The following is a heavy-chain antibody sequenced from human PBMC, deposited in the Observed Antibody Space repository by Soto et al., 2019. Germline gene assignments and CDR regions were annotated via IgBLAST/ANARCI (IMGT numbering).Heavy chain of an antibody. CDR1: GFTFSSYW. CDR3: ARARTYDFWTPGGWFDP. Sequence: GGSLRLSCAASGFTFSSYWMHWVRQAPGKGLVWVSRINSDGSSTSYADSVKGRFTISRDNAKNTLYLQMNSLRAEDTAVYYCARARTYDFWTPGGWFDPWGQGTLVTVSS. J-gene: IGHJ5*02. CDR2: INSDGSST. V-gene: IGHV3-74*01. D-gene: IGHD3-3*01.